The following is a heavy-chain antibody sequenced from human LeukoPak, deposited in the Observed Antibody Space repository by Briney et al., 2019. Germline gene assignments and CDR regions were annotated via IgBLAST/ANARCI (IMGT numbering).Heavy chain of an antibody. CDR2: IYTSGST. J-gene: IGHJ4*02. D-gene: IGHD2-2*01. CDR3: ARDPPGCSSTSCYGI. Sequence: PSETLSLTCTVSGGSISSYYWSWIRQPAGKGLEWIGHIYTSGSTNYNPSLKSRVTMSVDTSKNQFSLKLSSVTAADTAVYYCARDPPGCSSTSCYGIWGQGTLVTVSS. CDR1: GGSISSYY. V-gene: IGHV4-4*07.